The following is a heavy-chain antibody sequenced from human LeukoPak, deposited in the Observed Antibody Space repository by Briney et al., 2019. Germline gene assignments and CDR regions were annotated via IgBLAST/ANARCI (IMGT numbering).Heavy chain of an antibody. V-gene: IGHV3-23*01. D-gene: IGHD3-10*01. CDR1: GFTFSSFA. J-gene: IGHJ6*03. CDR2: ISGSGGTT. Sequence: GGSLRLSCVPSGFTFSSFAMTCVRHTPGKWLEWVSSISGSGGTTYYADSIKGRFTISRDSSKNMLYLQMNRLTAEDTAVYYCAKSPYFYNSGRYVDVWGKGTTVTVSS. CDR3: AKSPYFYNSGRYVDV.